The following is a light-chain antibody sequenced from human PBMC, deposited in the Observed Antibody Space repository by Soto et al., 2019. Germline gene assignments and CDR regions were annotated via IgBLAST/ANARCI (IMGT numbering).Light chain of an antibody. Sequence: DIQMTQSPSTLSASVGDRVTITCRASQSISSWLAWYQQKPGKAPKLLIYKSSSLESGVPSSFSGSGSGTEFTLTISSLQPDDFATYYCQQYQSYSGPFGGGTKVEIK. V-gene: IGKV1-5*03. CDR3: QQYQSYSGP. CDR2: KSS. J-gene: IGKJ4*01. CDR1: QSISSW.